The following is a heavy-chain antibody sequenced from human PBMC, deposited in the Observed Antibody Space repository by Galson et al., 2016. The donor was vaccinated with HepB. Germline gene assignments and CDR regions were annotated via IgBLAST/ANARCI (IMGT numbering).Heavy chain of an antibody. J-gene: IGHJ4*02. CDR1: GFTFSNYA. D-gene: IGHD3-10*01. CDR2: TSGSGGST. V-gene: IGHV3-23*01. Sequence: SLRLSCAASGFTFSNYAMSWVRQAPGKGLEWVSATSGSGGSTYYADSVKGWFTISRDNSKNTLYLQMNSLRAEDTAVYYCVKQDRWVQGVGLLKYYFDYWGQGTLLTVSS. CDR3: VKQDRWVQGVGLLKYYFDY.